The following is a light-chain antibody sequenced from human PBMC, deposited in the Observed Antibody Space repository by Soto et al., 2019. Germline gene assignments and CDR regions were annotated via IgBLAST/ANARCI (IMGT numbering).Light chain of an antibody. V-gene: IGKV1-5*03. Sequence: DIQMTKSPSTLSASVGDRVNITCRASQSISSWLAWYQQKPGKAPKLLIYKASSLESGVPSRFSGSGSGTAVTLTISSLQPDDFATYYCQQDTSLYTFGQGNKLEIK. J-gene: IGKJ2*01. CDR3: QQDTSLYT. CDR2: KAS. CDR1: QSISSW.